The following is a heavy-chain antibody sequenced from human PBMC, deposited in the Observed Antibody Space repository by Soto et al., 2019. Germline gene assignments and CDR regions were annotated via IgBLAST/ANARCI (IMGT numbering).Heavy chain of an antibody. J-gene: IGHJ5*02. CDR2: IYYSGST. CDR3: ATIFGVVIMGESYNWFDP. V-gene: IGHV4-39*01. D-gene: IGHD3-3*01. Sequence: SETLSLTCTVSGGSISSSSYYWGWIRQPPGKGLEWIGSIYYSGSTYYNPSLKSRVTISVDTSKNQFSLKLSSVTAADTAVYYCATIFGVVIMGESYNWFDPWGQGTLVTVSS. CDR1: GGSISSSSYY.